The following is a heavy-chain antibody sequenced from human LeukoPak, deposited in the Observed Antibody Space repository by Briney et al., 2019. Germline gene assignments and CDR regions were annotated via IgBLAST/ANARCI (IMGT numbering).Heavy chain of an antibody. CDR1: GFPFSDFS. J-gene: IGHJ4*02. D-gene: IGHD2-8*01. Sequence: PTGGSLSLSCATSGFPFSDFSMTWVRQAPGKGLEWISTTNSGGSTTDYAESVKGRFTISRDNSKNTLYLQMSSLRVEDTAIYYCAKQSYARSLGEGGPGTLVTVSS. CDR3: AKQSYARSLGE. CDR2: TNSGGSTT. V-gene: IGHV3-23*01.